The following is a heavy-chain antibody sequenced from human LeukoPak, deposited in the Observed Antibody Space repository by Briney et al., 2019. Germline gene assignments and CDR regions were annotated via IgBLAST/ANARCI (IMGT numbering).Heavy chain of an antibody. D-gene: IGHD3-22*01. V-gene: IGHV1-69*04. CDR2: IIPILGIA. CDR3: ARGPPGDSSGYYSHPVEN. J-gene: IGHJ4*02. Sequence: SVKVSCKASGGTFSSYAISWVRQAPGQGLEWMGRIIPILGIANYAQKFQGRVTMTRDTSTSTVYMELSSLRSEDTAVYYCARGPPGDSSGYYSHPVENWGQGTLVTVSS. CDR1: GGTFSSYA.